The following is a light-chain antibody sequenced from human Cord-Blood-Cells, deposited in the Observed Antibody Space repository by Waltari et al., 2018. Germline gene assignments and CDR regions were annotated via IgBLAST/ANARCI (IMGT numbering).Light chain of an antibody. CDR3: QQYYSTPILT. CDR1: QSVLYSSNNKNY. Sequence: DIVMTQYPDSLAVFLGERATIDCKSSQSVLYSSNNKNYLAWYQQKPGQPPKLLIYWASTRESGVPDRFSGSGSGTDFTLTISSLQAEDVAVYYCQQYYSTPILTFGGGTKVEIK. J-gene: IGKJ4*01. V-gene: IGKV4-1*01. CDR2: WAS.